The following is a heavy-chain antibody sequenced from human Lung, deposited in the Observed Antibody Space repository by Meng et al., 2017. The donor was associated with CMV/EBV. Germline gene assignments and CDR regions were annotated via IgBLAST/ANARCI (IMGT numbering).Heavy chain of an antibody. D-gene: IGHD3-16*01. Sequence: SXTXSLXXAISGDIVSSNSAAWNWIRQSPSRGLEWLGRTYYRSRWYNDYAPSVKSRITINPDTSKNQFSLQLHSVTPEDTAVYYCVRDDGMGLDAFDIWGQGTLVTVSS. J-gene: IGHJ3*02. V-gene: IGHV6-1*01. CDR2: TYYRSRWYN. CDR3: VRDDGMGLDAFDI. CDR1: GDIVSSNSAA.